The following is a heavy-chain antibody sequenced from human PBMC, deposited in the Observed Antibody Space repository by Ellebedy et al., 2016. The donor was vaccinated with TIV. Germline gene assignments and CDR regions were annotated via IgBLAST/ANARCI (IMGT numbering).Heavy chain of an antibody. CDR2: MNGDGNER. CDR3: TKDGSGTMNF. D-gene: IGHD1-1*01. J-gene: IGHJ4*02. V-gene: IGHV3-7*01. Sequence: GESLKISCAVSGFTFSTSWMSWVRQAPGQGLEWVANMNGDGNERYYVDSVEGRFTISRDNPRNSLYLQMNSLRADDTAVYYCTKDGSGTMNFWGQGTLVTVSS. CDR1: GFTFSTSW.